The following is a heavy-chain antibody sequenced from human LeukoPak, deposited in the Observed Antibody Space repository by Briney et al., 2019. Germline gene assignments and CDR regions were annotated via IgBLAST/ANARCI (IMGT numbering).Heavy chain of an antibody. CDR1: GFTVSSTY. V-gene: IGHV3-53*01. D-gene: IGHD1-20*01. CDR3: ARGITGSNDWFDP. J-gene: IGHJ5*02. CDR2: IYTGGTT. Sequence: GGSLRLSCAASGFTVSSTYMSWLRQAPGKGLEWVSLIYTGGTTYYADSVKGRFTISRDNSENTLYLQMNSLRAEDTAVYYCARGITGSNDWFDPWGQGTLVTVSS.